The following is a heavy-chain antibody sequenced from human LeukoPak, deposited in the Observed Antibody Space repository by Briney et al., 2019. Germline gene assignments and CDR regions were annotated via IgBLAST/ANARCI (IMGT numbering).Heavy chain of an antibody. CDR3: ARAKRDYDSSGYYQSAFDI. V-gene: IGHV1-2*06. Sequence: GASVKVSCKXSGYTFAGYFIHWVRQAPGQGLEWMGRINPNSGGTNYSQKFQGRVTMTRDTSISTAYMELSRLRSDDTAVYYCARAKRDYDSSGYYQSAFDIWGQGTMVTVSS. J-gene: IGHJ3*02. D-gene: IGHD3-22*01. CDR2: INPNSGGT. CDR1: GYTFAGYF.